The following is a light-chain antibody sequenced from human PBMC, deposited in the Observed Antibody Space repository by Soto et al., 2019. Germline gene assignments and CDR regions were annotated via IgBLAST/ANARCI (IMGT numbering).Light chain of an antibody. V-gene: IGKV1-27*01. CDR2: AAS. Sequence: DIQMTQSPSSLSASVLYIATITFRSSQGISNYLAWYQQKPGKVPKLLIYAASTLQSGVPSRFSGSGSGTDFTLTISSLQPEDVATYYCQKYNSAPRTFGQGPRWIS. CDR1: QGISNY. CDR3: QKYNSAPRT. J-gene: IGKJ1*01.